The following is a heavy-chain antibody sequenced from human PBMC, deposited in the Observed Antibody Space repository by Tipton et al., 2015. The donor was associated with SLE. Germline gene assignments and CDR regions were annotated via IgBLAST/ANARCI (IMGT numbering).Heavy chain of an antibody. V-gene: IGHV3-30-3*02. D-gene: IGHD3-22*01. CDR2: ISYDGSNK. CDR3: AKRGELVPYYYDSSGYYTLLY. CDR1: GFTFSSYA. J-gene: IGHJ4*02. Sequence: SLRLSCAASGFTFSSYAMHWVRQAPGKGLEWVAVISYDGSNKYYADSVKGRFTISRDNSKNTLYLQMNSLRAEDTAVYYCAKRGELVPYYYDSSGYYTLLYWGQGTLVTVSS.